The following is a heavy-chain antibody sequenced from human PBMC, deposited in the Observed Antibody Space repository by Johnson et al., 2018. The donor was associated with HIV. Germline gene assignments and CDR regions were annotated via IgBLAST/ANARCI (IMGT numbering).Heavy chain of an antibody. J-gene: IGHJ3*02. V-gene: IGHV3-23*04. D-gene: IGHD3-22*01. CDR1: GFTFSTYA. Sequence: VQLVESGGGLVQPGGSLRLSCAASGFTFSTYAMSWVRQAPGKGLEWVSAISGSGGSTYFADSVKGRFTISRYNSKNTLYLQMNSLRAEDTAVYYCAKDPYYETSAYYDDAFDIWGQGTMVTVSS. CDR2: ISGSGGST. CDR3: AKDPYYETSAYYDDAFDI.